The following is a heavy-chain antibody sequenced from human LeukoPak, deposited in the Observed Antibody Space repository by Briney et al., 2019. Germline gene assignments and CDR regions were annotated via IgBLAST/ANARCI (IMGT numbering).Heavy chain of an antibody. V-gene: IGHV4-61*01. CDR2: IYYSGST. CDR3: ARENPGDS. J-gene: IGHJ4*02. CDR1: GGSVSSGSYY. Sequence: SETLSLTCTVSGGSVSSGSYYWSWIRQPPGKGLEWIGYIYYSGSTNYNPSLKSRVTISVDTSKNQFSLSLNSVTAADTAVYYCARENPGDSWGQGTLVTVSS.